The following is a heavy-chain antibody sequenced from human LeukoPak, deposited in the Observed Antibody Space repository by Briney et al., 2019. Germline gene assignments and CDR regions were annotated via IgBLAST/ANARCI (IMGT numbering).Heavy chain of an antibody. Sequence: GGSLRLSCAASGFTFSNYAMNWVRQAPGKGLEWVSAISGSGGSTYYADSVKGRFTISRDNSKNTLFLLMNSLGADDTAVYYCASPLYSGSYLGSFWGQGTLVTVSS. V-gene: IGHV3-23*01. D-gene: IGHD1-26*01. CDR3: ASPLYSGSYLGSF. CDR1: GFTFSNYA. CDR2: ISGSGGST. J-gene: IGHJ4*02.